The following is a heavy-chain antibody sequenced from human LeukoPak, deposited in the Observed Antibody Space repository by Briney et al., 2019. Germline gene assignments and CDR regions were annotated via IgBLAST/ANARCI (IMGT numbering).Heavy chain of an antibody. CDR1: GYTPTELS. J-gene: IGHJ3*02. V-gene: IGHV1-24*01. CDR3: ATAHYYDSNGPDAFDI. Sequence: ASVKVSCKVSGYTPTELSMHWVRQAPGKGLEWMGGFDPEDGETIYAQKFQGRVTMTEDTSTDTAYMELSSLRSEDTAVYYCATAHYYDSNGPDAFDIWGQGTMVTVSS. CDR2: FDPEDGET. D-gene: IGHD3-22*01.